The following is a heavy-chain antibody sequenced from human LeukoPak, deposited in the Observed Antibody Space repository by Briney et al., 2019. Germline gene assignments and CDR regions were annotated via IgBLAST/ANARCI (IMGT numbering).Heavy chain of an antibody. CDR3: ARDQSSPLTPYYYYGMDV. V-gene: IGHV1-69*13. D-gene: IGHD2-15*01. CDR2: IIPIFGTA. J-gene: IGHJ6*02. CDR1: GYTFTSYY. Sequence: ASVKVSCKASGYTFTSYYMHWVRQAPGQGLEWMGGIIPIFGTANYAQKFQGRVTITADESTSTAYMELSSLRSEDTAVYYCARDQSSPLTPYYYYGMDVWGQGTTVTVSS.